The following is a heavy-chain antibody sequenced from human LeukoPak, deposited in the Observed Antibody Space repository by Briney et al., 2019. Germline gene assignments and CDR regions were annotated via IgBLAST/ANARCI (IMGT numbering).Heavy chain of an antibody. V-gene: IGHV4-31*03. CDR3: ARGPPLLYGSGSYLFDY. CDR2: IYYSGST. Sequence: SDTLSLICTVSGGSSVSGGYYWSWIRQPPGNRLERFGYIYYSGSTYYNPSLKSRVTISVDTSKNQFSLKLSSVTAADTAVYYCARGPPLLYGSGSYLFDYWGQGTLVTVSS. J-gene: IGHJ4*02. D-gene: IGHD3-10*01. CDR1: GGSSVSGGYY.